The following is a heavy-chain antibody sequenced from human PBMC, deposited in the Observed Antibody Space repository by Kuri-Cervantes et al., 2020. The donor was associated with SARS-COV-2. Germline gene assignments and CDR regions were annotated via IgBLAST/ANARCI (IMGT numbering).Heavy chain of an antibody. CDR2: IYHSGST. D-gene: IGHD1-26*01. CDR1: GGSISSGGYY. V-gene: IGHV4-30-2*01. Sequence: LRLSCTVSGGSISSGGYYWSWIRQPPGKGLEWIGYIYHSGSTYYNPSLKSRVTISVDRSKNQFSLKLSSVTAADTAVYYCARDLVGATGRWFDPWGQGALVTVFS. J-gene: IGHJ5*02. CDR3: ARDLVGATGRWFDP.